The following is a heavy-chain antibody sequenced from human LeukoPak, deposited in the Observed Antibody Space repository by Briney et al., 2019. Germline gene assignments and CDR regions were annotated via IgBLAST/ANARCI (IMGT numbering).Heavy chain of an antibody. V-gene: IGHV1-69*13. J-gene: IGHJ4*02. D-gene: IGHD5-18*01. CDR2: IIPMFGTA. CDR1: GGTFISYA. Sequence: GASVKVSCKASGGTFISYAWVRQAPGQGLEWMGGIIPMFGTAKYAQKFQGRVTITADESTSTAYMELSRLRSDDTAVYYCASFGRGGYNSGYSSVSSDYWGQGTLVTVSS. CDR3: ASFGRGGYNSGYSSVSSDY.